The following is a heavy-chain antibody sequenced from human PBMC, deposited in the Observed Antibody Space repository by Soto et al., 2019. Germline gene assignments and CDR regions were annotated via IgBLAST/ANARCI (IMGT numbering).Heavy chain of an antibody. D-gene: IGHD6-19*01. J-gene: IGHJ4*02. CDR3: AFTGYSSGFSDD. Sequence: PGGSLRLSCAASGFTVSSNSMSWVRQATGKGLEWVSVIYSGGSTYYADSVKGRFTISRDNSKNTLYLQMNSLRAEDTAVYYWAFTGYSSGFSDDWGQGTLVTVSS. CDR1: GFTVSSNS. V-gene: IGHV3-66*01. CDR2: IYSGGST.